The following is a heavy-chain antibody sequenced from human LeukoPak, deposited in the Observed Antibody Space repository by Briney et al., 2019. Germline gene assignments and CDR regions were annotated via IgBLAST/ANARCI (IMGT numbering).Heavy chain of an antibody. D-gene: IGHD3-16*02. V-gene: IGHV1-18*01. CDR2: ISAYNGNT. CDR1: GYTFTSYG. CDR3: AREGGGDYVWGSYRYEDT. J-gene: IGHJ5*02. Sequence: ASVKVSCKASGYTFTSYGISWVRQAPGQGLGWMGWISAYNGNTNYAQKLQGRITMTTDTSTSTAYMELRSLRSDDTAVYYCAREGGGDYVWGSYRYEDTWGQGTLVTVSS.